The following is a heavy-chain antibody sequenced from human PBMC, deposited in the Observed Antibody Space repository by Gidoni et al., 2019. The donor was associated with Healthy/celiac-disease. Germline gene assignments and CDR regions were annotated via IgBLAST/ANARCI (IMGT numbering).Heavy chain of an antibody. V-gene: IGHV3-30-3*01. J-gene: IGHJ4*02. CDR3: ARGLLIQLWPPFDY. D-gene: IGHD5-18*01. Sequence: QVQLVESGGGVVQPGSSLRLSCAASGFTFSSYAMHWVRQAPGKGLEWVAVISYDGSNKYYADSVKGRFTISRDNSKNTLYLQMNSLRAEDTAVYYCARGLLIQLWPPFDYWGQGTLVTVSS. CDR2: ISYDGSNK. CDR1: GFTFSSYA.